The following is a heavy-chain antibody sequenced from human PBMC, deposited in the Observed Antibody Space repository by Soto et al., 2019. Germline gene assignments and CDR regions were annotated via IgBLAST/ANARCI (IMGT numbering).Heavy chain of an antibody. Sequence: SETMSLTCTVSGGSISSGGYYWSWIRQHPGKGLEWIGYIYYSGSTYYNPSLKSRVTISVDTSKNQFSLKLSSVTAADTAVYYCARDSGREGPRPWYYYGMDVWGQGTTVTVSS. J-gene: IGHJ6*02. CDR2: IYYSGST. CDR3: ARDSGREGPRPWYYYGMDV. CDR1: GGSISSGGYY. V-gene: IGHV4-31*03. D-gene: IGHD1-26*01.